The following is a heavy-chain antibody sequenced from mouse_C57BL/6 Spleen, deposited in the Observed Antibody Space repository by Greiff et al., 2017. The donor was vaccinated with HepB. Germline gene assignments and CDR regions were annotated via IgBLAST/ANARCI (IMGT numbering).Heavy chain of an antibody. CDR1: GYTFTSYW. CDR3: ARYYGSSSSWFAY. CDR2: IDPSDSET. D-gene: IGHD1-1*01. V-gene: IGHV1-52*01. J-gene: IGHJ3*01. Sequence: QVQLQQPGAELVRRGSSVKLSCKASGYTFTSYWMHWVKQRPIQGLEWIGNIDPSDSETHYNQKFKDKATLTVDKSSSTAYMQLSSLTSEDSAVYYCARYYGSSSSWFAYWGQGTLVTVSA.